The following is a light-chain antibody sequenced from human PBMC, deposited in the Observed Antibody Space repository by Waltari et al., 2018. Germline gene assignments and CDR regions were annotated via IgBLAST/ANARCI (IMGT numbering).Light chain of an antibody. V-gene: IGLV1-47*01. CDR3: AAWDDSLSGAV. CDR2: RNN. Sequence: QSVLTQPPSASGTPGQRVPISCSGSSSNIGSNYVYWYQQLPGTAPKLPIYRNNQRPSGVPDRFSGSKSGTSASLAISGLRSEDEADYYCAAWDDSLSGAVFGGGTQLTVL. CDR1: SSNIGSNY. J-gene: IGLJ7*01.